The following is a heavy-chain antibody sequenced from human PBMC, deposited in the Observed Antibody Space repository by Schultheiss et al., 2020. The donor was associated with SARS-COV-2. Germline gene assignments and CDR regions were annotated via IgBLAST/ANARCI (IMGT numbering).Heavy chain of an antibody. CDR2: ISAYNGNT. Sequence: ASVKVSCKASGYTFTSYGISWVRQAPGQGLEWMGWISAYNGNTIYAQKLQGRVTMTTDTSTTTAYMELRSLRSDDTAVYYCARGYRYSSSWYVGYYFDYWGQGTLVTVSS. CDR1: GYTFTSYG. D-gene: IGHD6-13*01. CDR3: ARGYRYSSSWYVGYYFDY. J-gene: IGHJ4*02. V-gene: IGHV1-18*04.